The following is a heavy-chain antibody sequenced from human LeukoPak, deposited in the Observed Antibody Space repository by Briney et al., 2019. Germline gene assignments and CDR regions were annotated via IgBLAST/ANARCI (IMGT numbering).Heavy chain of an antibody. V-gene: IGHV3-7*03. CDR1: DFTLDFYW. J-gene: IGHJ4*02. CDR3: AKKAQYNGNYPLDY. Sequence: QPGGSLRLSCVASDFTLDFYWMTWVRQAPGKGLEWLANILPDGSQKYYVDSVKGRFTISRDNSKNTLYLQMNSLRAEDTALYFCAKKAQYNGNYPLDYWGQGTLVTVSS. CDR2: ILPDGSQK. D-gene: IGHD1-26*01.